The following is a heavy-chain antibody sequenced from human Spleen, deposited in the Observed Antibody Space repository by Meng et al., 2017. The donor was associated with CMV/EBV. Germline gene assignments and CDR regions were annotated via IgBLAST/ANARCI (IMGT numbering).Heavy chain of an antibody. CDR1: GGSLSSYY. D-gene: IGHD1-14*01. CDR3: ARGPDDFDY. CDR2: IYYSGST. V-gene: IGHV4-59*01. J-gene: IGHJ4*02. Sequence: HLAEAGPGMVKPSVTLSLTSTVAGGSLSSYYWSWIRQPPGKGLEWIGYIYYSGSTRYIPSLKSRVSMSVDTSKNQFSLKLSSVTAADTAVYYCARGPDDFDYWGQGTLVTVSS.